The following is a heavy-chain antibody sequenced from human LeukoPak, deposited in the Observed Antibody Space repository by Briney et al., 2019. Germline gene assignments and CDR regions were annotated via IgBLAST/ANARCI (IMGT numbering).Heavy chain of an antibody. CDR3: GRDGIYYYDSSGCDI. V-gene: IGHV1-46*01. Sequence: ASVKVSCKASGYTFTSYYMHWVRQAPGQGLEWMGIINPSGGSTSYAQKFQGRVTMTRDTSTSTVYMELSSLRSEDTAVYYCGRDGIYYYDSSGCDIWGQGTMVTVSS. D-gene: IGHD3-22*01. CDR1: GYTFTSYY. CDR2: INPSGGST. J-gene: IGHJ3*02.